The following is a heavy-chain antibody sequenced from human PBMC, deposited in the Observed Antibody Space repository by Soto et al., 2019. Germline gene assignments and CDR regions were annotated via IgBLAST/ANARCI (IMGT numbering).Heavy chain of an antibody. V-gene: IGHV3-30*18. CDR3: AXGEYYYGSGSPYYGMDV. D-gene: IGHD3-10*01. J-gene: IGHJ6*02. Sequence: PGGSLRLSCAASGFTFSSYGMHWVRQAPGKGLEWVAVISYDGSNKYYADSVKGRFTISRDSSKNTLYLEMNSLRPEDTAVYYCAXGEYYYGSGSPYYGMDVWGQGTTVTVSS. CDR2: ISYDGSNK. CDR1: GFTFSSYG.